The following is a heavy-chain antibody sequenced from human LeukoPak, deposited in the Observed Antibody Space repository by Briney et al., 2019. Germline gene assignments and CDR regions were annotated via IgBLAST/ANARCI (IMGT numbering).Heavy chain of an antibody. D-gene: IGHD3-3*01. CDR3: ARETYYDFWSGYYFDY. V-gene: IGHV4-4*07. CDR1: GGSISSYY. J-gene: IGHJ4*02. Sequence: SETLSLTRTVSGGSISSYYWSWIRQPAGQGLEWIGRIYTSGSTNYNPSLKSRVTMSVDTSKNQFSLKLSSVTAADTAVYYCARETYYDFWSGYYFDYWGQGTLVTVSS. CDR2: IYTSGST.